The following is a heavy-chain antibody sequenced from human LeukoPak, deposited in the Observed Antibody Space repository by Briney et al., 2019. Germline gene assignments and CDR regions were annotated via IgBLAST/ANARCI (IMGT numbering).Heavy chain of an antibody. CDR3: ARGHSSVVTAIPYYFDY. D-gene: IGHD2-21*02. V-gene: IGHV4-39*07. Sequence: SETLSLTCTVSGGSISTYYWSWIRQPPGKGLEWIGSIYYSGSTYYNPSLKSRVTISIDTSKNPFSLKLSSVTAADTAVYYCARGHSSVVTAIPYYFDYWGQGTLVTVSS. CDR1: GGSISTYY. J-gene: IGHJ4*02. CDR2: IYYSGST.